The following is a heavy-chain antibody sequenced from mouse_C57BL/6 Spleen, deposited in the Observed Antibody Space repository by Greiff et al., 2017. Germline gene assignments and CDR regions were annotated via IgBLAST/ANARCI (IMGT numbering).Heavy chain of an antibody. CDR1: GYTFTTYW. Sequence: VQLQQPGAELVRPGTSVKLSCKASGYTFTTYWMHWVKLRPGQGLEWIGVIDPSDSYTNSNQKFKGKATLTVDTSSSTAYMQLSSMTSEDSAVYYCGRGPRYFDYWGQGTTRTVSS. CDR2: IDPSDSYT. CDR3: GRGPRYFDY. J-gene: IGHJ2*01. V-gene: IGHV1-59*01.